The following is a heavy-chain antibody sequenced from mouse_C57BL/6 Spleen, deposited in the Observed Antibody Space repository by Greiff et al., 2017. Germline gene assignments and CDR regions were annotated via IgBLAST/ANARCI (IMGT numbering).Heavy chain of an antibody. CDR2: IYPGSGST. Sequence: VQLQQPGAELVKPGASVKMSCKASGYTFTSYWITWVKQRPGQGLEWIGDIYPGSGSTNYNEKFKSKATLTVDTSSSTAYMQLSSLTSEDSAVYYCARGGNYYGSSDWYFDVWGTGTTVTVSS. V-gene: IGHV1-55*01. CDR3: ARGGNYYGSSDWYFDV. J-gene: IGHJ1*03. CDR1: GYTFTSYW. D-gene: IGHD1-1*01.